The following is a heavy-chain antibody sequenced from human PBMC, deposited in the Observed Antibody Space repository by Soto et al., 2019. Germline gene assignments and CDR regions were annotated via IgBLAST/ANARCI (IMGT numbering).Heavy chain of an antibody. CDR1: GGSISGYY. CDR2: IYYSGGP. Sequence: PSETLSLTCTVSGGSISGYYWTWIRQPPGKGLEWIGYIYYSGGPNDNPSLKSRVTISVDTPKNQFSLKLTTVPAAHTAVYSCAIGGGAIPSYYDGMDVWGQGTTVTASS. J-gene: IGHJ6*02. V-gene: IGHV4-59*01. D-gene: IGHD2-21*01. CDR3: AIGGGAIPSYYDGMDV.